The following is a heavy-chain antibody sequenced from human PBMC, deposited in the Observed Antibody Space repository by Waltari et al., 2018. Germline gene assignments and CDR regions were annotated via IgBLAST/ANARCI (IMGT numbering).Heavy chain of an antibody. V-gene: IGHV5-51*03. CDR1: GYSFTSYW. J-gene: IGHJ3*02. CDR2: IYPGDSET. Sequence: EVQLVQSGAEVKKPGESLKISCKGSGYSFTSYWIGWVRQMPGKGLEWMGIIYPGDSETRYSPSFQGQVTISADKSISTAYLQWSSLKSSDTAMYYCARLMEMATTEGAFDIWGQGTMVTVSS. D-gene: IGHD2-8*01. CDR3: ARLMEMATTEGAFDI.